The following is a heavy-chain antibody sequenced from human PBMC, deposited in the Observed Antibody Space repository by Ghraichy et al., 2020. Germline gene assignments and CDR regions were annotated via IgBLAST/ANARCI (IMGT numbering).Heavy chain of an antibody. V-gene: IGHV4-38-2*01. J-gene: IGHJ4*02. D-gene: IGHD5-18*01. CDR2: IYHSGST. CDR1: GYSISSGYY. Sequence: SETLSLTCAVSGYSISSGYYWGWIRQPPGKGLEWIGSIYHSGSTYYNPSLKSRVTISVDTSKNQFSLKLSSVTAADTAVYYCASGYSYGTDYWGQGTLVTVSS. CDR3: ASGYSYGTDY.